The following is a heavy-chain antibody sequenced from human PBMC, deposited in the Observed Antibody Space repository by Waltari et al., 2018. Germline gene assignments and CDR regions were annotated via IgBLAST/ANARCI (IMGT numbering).Heavy chain of an antibody. D-gene: IGHD1-26*01. CDR1: GFTFSSYG. CDR3: AKKLGVSSWYYFDY. J-gene: IGHJ4*02. CDR2: IWYDGSNK. Sequence: QVQLVESGGGVVQPGRSLSLSCAASGFTFSSYGMHWVRQAPGKGLEWVAVIWYDGSNKYYADSVKGRFTISRDNSKNTLYLQMNRLRVEDTAVYYCAKKLGVSSWYYFDYWGQGTLVTVSS. V-gene: IGHV3-33*06.